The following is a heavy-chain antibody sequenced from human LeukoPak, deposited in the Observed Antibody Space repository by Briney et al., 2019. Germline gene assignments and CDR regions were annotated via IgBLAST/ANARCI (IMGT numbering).Heavy chain of an antibody. CDR2: IYYSGST. D-gene: IGHD2-15*01. J-gene: IGHJ6*03. CDR3: AREGGGYDYYMDV. Sequence: SETLSLTCTVSGGSISSYYWSWIRQPPGKGLEWIGYIYYSGSTNCNPSLKSRVTISVDTSKNQFSLKLSSVTAADTAVYYCAREGGGYDYYMDVWGKGTTVTVSS. CDR1: GGSISSYY. V-gene: IGHV4-59*01.